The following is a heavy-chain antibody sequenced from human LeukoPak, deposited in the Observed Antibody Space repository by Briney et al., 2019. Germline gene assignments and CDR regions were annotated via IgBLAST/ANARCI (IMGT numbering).Heavy chain of an antibody. CDR1: GGSISSYY. CDR2: IYTSGST. D-gene: IGHD3-10*01. V-gene: IGHV4-4*07. CDR3: ARATPGITTTRGAFDI. J-gene: IGHJ3*02. Sequence: PSETLSPTCTVSGGSISSYYWSWIRQPAGKGLEWIGRIYTSGSTNYNPSLKSRVTMSVDTSKNQFSLKLSSVTAADTAVYYCARATPGITTTRGAFDIWGQGTMVTVSS.